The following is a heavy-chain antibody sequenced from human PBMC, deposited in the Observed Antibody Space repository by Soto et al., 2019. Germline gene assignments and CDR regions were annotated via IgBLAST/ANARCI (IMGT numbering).Heavy chain of an antibody. CDR1: GFTFSSYA. CDR3: ARDSPIYCISTSCYGLRWFDP. CDR2: ISYDGSNK. Sequence: GGSLRLSCAASGFTFSSYAMHWVRQAPGKGLEWVAVISYDGSNKYYADSVKGRFTISRDNSKNTLYLQMNSLRAEDTAVYYCARDSPIYCISTSCYGLRWFDPWGQGTLVTVSS. D-gene: IGHD2-2*01. J-gene: IGHJ5*02. V-gene: IGHV3-30-3*01.